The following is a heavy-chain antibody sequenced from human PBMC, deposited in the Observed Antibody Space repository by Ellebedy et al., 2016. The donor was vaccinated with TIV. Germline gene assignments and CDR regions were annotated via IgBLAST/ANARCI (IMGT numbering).Heavy chain of an antibody. CDR2: ISWNSGSI. Sequence: SLKISXAASGFTFDDYAMHWVRQAPGKGLEWVSGISWNSGSIGYADSVKGRFTISRDNAKNSLYLQMNSLRAEDTALYYCAKDISDFWSGYSADYWGQGTLVTVSS. J-gene: IGHJ4*02. D-gene: IGHD3-3*01. CDR1: GFTFDDYA. V-gene: IGHV3-9*01. CDR3: AKDISDFWSGYSADY.